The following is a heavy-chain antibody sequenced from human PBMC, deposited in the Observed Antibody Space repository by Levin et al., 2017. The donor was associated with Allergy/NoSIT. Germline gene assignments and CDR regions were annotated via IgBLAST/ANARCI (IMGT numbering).Heavy chain of an antibody. CDR2: INSDGSST. D-gene: IGHD6-19*01. CDR1: GFTFSSYW. J-gene: IGHJ4*02. CDR3: ARVHSSGWYAFDY. V-gene: IGHV3-74*01. Sequence: GGSLRLSCAASGFTFSSYWMHWVRQAPGKGLVWVSRINSDGSSTSYADSVKGRFTISRDNAKNTLYLQMNSPRAEDTAVYYCARVHSSGWYAFDYWGQGTLVTVSS.